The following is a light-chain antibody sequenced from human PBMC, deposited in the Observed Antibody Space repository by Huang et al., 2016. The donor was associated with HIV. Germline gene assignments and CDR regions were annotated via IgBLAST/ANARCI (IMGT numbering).Light chain of an antibody. CDR2: KAS. CDR3: QQYNSQ. Sequence: DIQMTQSPSTLSASVGDRVTITCRASQSISSWLAWYQQKPGKAPKRLIYKASSLESGVPSRFSGSGSGTEFTLTISSLQPDDFATYYCQQYNSQFGQGTRVEIK. CDR1: QSISSW. J-gene: IGKJ1*01. V-gene: IGKV1-5*03.